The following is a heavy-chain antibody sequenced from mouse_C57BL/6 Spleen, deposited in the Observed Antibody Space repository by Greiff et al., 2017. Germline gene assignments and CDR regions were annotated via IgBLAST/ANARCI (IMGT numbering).Heavy chain of an antibody. J-gene: IGHJ2*01. CDR2: ISSGSSTI. Sequence: EVQGVESGGGLVKPGGSLKLSCAASGFTFSDYGMHWVRQAPEKGLEWVAYISSGSSTIYYADTVKGRFTISRDNAKNTLFLQMTSLRSEDTAMYYCARSGDYDVYYFDYWGQGTTLTVSS. D-gene: IGHD2-4*01. CDR3: ARSGDYDVYYFDY. V-gene: IGHV5-17*01. CDR1: GFTFSDYG.